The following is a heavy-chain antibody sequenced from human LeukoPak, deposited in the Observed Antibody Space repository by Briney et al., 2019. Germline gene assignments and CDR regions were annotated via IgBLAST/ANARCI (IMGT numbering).Heavy chain of an antibody. V-gene: IGHV1-2*02. Sequence: ASVKVSCKASGGTFSSYAISWVRQAPGQGLEWMGWINPNSGGTNYAQKFQGRVTMTRDTSISTAYMELSRLRSDDTAVYYCARDRGSSWYSNDAFDIWGQGTMVTVSS. J-gene: IGHJ3*02. D-gene: IGHD6-13*01. CDR1: GGTFSSYA. CDR3: ARDRGSSWYSNDAFDI. CDR2: INPNSGGT.